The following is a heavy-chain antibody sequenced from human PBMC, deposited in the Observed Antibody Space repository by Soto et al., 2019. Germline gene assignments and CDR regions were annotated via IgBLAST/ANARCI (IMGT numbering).Heavy chain of an antibody. D-gene: IGHD3-10*01. CDR3: ARDGYYGSGSGYYYGMDV. CDR2: ISSSSSYI. J-gene: IGHJ6*02. V-gene: IGHV3-21*01. CDR1: GFTFGSYS. Sequence: GGSLRLSCAASGFTFGSYSMNWVRQAPGKGLEWVSSISSSSSYIYYADSVKGRFTISRDNAKNSLYLQMNSLRAEDTAVYYCARDGYYGSGSGYYYGMDVWGHGTTVTVSS.